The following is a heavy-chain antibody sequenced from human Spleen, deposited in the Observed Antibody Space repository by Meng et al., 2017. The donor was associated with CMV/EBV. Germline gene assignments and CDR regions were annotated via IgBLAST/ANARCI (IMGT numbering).Heavy chain of an antibody. CDR1: GGSISGYY. CDR2: MYYTGST. V-gene: IGHV4-59*01. Sequence: SETLSLTCTVSGGSISGYYWSWIRQPPGKRLEWIANMYYTGSTNYNPSLKSRVTISVDTSKNQFSLKLSSVTAADTAVYYCARESGSGDGYSRDAFDIWGQGTMVTVSS. CDR3: ARESGSGDGYSRDAFDI. D-gene: IGHD5-24*01. J-gene: IGHJ3*02.